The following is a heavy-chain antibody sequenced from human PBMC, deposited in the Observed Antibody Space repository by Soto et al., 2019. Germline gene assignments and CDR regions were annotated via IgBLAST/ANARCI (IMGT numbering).Heavy chain of an antibody. V-gene: IGHV5-51*01. J-gene: IGHJ5*02. D-gene: IGHD1-1*01. CDR3: ARLSLGNWNDYNWFDP. CDR2: IYPGDSDT. CDR1: GYSFTSYW. Sequence: GESLKISCKGSGYSFTSYWIGWVRQMPGKGLEWMGIIYPGDSDTSYSPSFQGQVTISADKSISTAYLQWSSLKASDTAMYYCARLSLGNWNDYNWFDPWGQGTLVTVSS.